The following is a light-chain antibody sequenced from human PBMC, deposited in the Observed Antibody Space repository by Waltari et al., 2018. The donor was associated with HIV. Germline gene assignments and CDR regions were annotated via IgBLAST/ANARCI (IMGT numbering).Light chain of an antibody. CDR3: QAADSSGTYKGNWV. CDR2: KDS. V-gene: IGLV3-25*03. CDR1: ALPKQY. Sequence: SYELTQPPSVSVSPGQTARITCSGDALPKQYAYWYQQKPGQAPVLVIYKDSERPSGTPERFSGSSSGTTVTLNISGVQAEDEAEYYCQAADSSGTYKGNWVFGGGTKLTVL. J-gene: IGLJ3*02.